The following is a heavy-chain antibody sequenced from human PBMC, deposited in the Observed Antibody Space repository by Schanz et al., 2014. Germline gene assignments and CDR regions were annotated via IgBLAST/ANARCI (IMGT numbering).Heavy chain of an antibody. Sequence: QVQLQESGPGLVKPSQTLSLTCTVSGGSISSGGYYWRWIRQHPGKGLEWLGYIYDSGNTYYNPSLKSRVTMSIDTSENQFSLNLRSVTGADTAVYYCARLVGPSFYYGMDVWGQGTTVTVSS. V-gene: IGHV4-31*03. CDR3: ARLVGPSFYYGMDV. D-gene: IGHD2-15*01. CDR2: IYDSGNT. J-gene: IGHJ6*02. CDR1: GGSISSGGYY.